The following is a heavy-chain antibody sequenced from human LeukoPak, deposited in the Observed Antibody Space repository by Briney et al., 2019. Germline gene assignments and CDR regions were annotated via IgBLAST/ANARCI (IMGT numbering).Heavy chain of an antibody. CDR3: ARDWEWSPQVDWFDP. CDR2: ISAYDGKT. D-gene: IGHD3-3*01. Sequence: GASVKVSCKASGYIFTTYGISWVGQAPGQGLDWMGWISAYDGKTNYAQKFQGRVTMTTDTSTSTAYMELRSLRSDDTAVYYCARDWEWSPQVDWFDPWGQGTLVTVSS. V-gene: IGHV1-18*01. J-gene: IGHJ5*02. CDR1: GYIFTTYG.